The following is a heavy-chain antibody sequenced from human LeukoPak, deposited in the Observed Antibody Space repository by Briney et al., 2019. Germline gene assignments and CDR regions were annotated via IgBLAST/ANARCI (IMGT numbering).Heavy chain of an antibody. CDR3: ARDTAGWYAFDY. CDR2: IYTSGST. CDR1: GGSISSGSYY. V-gene: IGHV4-61*02. Sequence: SETLSLTCTVSGGSISSGSYYWSWIRQPAGKGLEWIGRIYTSGSTNYNPSLKSRVTISVDTSKNQFPLKLSSVTAADTAVYYCARDTAGWYAFDYWGQGTLVTVSS. J-gene: IGHJ4*02. D-gene: IGHD6-19*01.